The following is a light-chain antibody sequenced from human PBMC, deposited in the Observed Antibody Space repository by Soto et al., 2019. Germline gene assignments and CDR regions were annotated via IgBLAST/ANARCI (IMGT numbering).Light chain of an antibody. J-gene: IGLJ1*01. Sequence: QSVLTQPPSVSGSPGQSVTISCTGTSSDVGSYNRLSWYQQPPGTAPKLIMYEVSTRPSGVPDRFSGSKSGSTASLTISGLEAEYEADYYCSIYISVSTYVFGTGAKV. CDR2: EVS. V-gene: IGLV2-18*01. CDR3: SIYISVSTYV. CDR1: SSDVGSYNR.